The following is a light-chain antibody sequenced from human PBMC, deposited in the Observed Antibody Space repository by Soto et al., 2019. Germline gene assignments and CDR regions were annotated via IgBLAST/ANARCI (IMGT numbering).Light chain of an antibody. CDR3: TSYTSTSTQV. CDR1: SSDVGAYNY. J-gene: IGLJ2*01. CDR2: DVT. Sequence: QSDLTQPASVSGSPGQSITISCTGTSSDVGAYNYVSWYQQHPGKAPKLMIYDVTNRPSGVSDRFSGSKSGNTASLTISGLQAEDEADYYCTSYTSTSTQVFGGGTQLTVL. V-gene: IGLV2-14*01.